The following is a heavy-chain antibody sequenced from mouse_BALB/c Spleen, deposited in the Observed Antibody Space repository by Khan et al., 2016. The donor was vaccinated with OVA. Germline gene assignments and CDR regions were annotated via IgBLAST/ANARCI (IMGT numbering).Heavy chain of an antibody. J-gene: IGHJ2*01. CDR1: GFTFTDNY. CDR2: IDPANGNT. V-gene: IGHV14-3*02. CDR3: GRINA. Sequence: IQLVQSGAELVKPGASVKLSCTASGFTFTDNYMHWVKQRPEQGLEWIGRIDPANGNTKYDPKFQGKATITADTSSNTAYLQLSSLTSEDTAVYYCGRINAWGQGTTLTVSS.